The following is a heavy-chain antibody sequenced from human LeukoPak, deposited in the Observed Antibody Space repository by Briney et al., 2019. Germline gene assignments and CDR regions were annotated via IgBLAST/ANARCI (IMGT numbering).Heavy chain of an antibody. CDR3: AKDHSVVITTGFDY. D-gene: IGHD3-22*01. Sequence: GGSLRLSCAASGFTFDDYAMHWVRQAPGKGLEWVSGISWNSGSIGYADSVKDRFTISRDNAKNSLYLQMNSLRAEDTALYYCAKDHSVVITTGFDYWGQGTLVTVSS. J-gene: IGHJ4*02. CDR2: ISWNSGSI. CDR1: GFTFDDYA. V-gene: IGHV3-9*01.